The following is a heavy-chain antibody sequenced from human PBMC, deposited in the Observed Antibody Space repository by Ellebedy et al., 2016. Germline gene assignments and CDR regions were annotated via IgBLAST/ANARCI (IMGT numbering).Heavy chain of an antibody. Sequence: ASVKVSXKASSYIFTNYGVTWVRQAPGQGLEWMGWISAHNNNTKYAQNLQGRVTMTTDISTSTAYMELTSLRPDDAAVYYCARGGGGYNYGWGAFDIWGQGIMVTVPS. D-gene: IGHD5-18*01. V-gene: IGHV1-18*01. CDR3: ARGGGGYNYGWGAFDI. CDR2: ISAHNNNT. CDR1: SYIFTNYG. J-gene: IGHJ3*02.